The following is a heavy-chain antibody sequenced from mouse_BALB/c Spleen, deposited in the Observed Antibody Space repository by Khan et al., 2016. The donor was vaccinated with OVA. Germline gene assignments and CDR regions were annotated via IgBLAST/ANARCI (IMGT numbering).Heavy chain of an antibody. J-gene: IGHJ4*01. V-gene: IGHV2-9*02. CDR3: AREPPIHYYDHRTLDY. CDR1: GFSLTNYG. D-gene: IGHD1-2*01. CDR2: IWAGGST. Sequence: QVQLKESGPGLVAPSQSLSITCPVSGFSLTNYGVHWVRQPPGKGLEWLGVIWAGGSTNYNSSLMSRLSITQDNSKSQVFLKMNSLQTDDTAMYYCAREPPIHYYDHRTLDYWGQGISVTVAS.